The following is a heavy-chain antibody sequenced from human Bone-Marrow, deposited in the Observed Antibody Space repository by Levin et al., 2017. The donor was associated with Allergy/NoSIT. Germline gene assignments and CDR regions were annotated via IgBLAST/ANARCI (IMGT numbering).Heavy chain of an antibody. V-gene: IGHV3-48*04. CDR2: IRSTSDII. D-gene: IGHD6-19*01. CDR3: ARAARGLDNWFDP. Sequence: GESLKISCAASGFTFSSYGMNWVRQAPGKGLEWVSFIRSTSDIIHYADSVKGRFTISRDNAKNALYLQMNSLRVEDTAVYYCARAARGLDNWFDPWGQGTLVTVSS. J-gene: IGHJ5*02. CDR1: GFTFSSYG.